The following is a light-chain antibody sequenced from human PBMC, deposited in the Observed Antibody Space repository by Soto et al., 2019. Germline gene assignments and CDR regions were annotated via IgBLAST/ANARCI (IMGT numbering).Light chain of an antibody. J-gene: IGLJ1*01. CDR2: DVS. CDR3: CSYACSYTSPDV. CDR1: SSDVGGYNY. Sequence: QSALTQPRSVSGSPGQSVTISCTGTSSDVGGYNYVSWYQQHPGKAPKLMIYDVSKRPSGVPDRFSGSKSGNTASLTISGLQAEDEADYYCCSYACSYTSPDVFGTGTKLTVL. V-gene: IGLV2-11*01.